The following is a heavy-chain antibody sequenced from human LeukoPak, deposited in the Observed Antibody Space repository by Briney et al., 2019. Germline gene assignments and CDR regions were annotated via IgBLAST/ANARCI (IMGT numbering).Heavy chain of an antibody. D-gene: IGHD3-22*01. CDR1: GGSFSGYY. CDR2: IYTSGST. V-gene: IGHV4-4*07. Sequence: SETLSLTCAVYGGSFSGYYWSWIRQPAGKGLEWIGRIYTSGSTNYNPSLKSRVTMSVDTSKNQFSLKLSSVTAADTAVYYCAKDRASHYYDSRPTHVDYWGQGTLVTVSS. J-gene: IGHJ4*02. CDR3: AKDRASHYYDSRPTHVDY.